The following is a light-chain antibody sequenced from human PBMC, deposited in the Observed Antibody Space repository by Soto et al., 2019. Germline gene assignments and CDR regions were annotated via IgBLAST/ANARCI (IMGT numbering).Light chain of an antibody. CDR2: AAS. J-gene: IGKJ4*01. Sequence: IQLTQSPSSLSASVGDRVTITCRASQDIAIYLAWYQQKPGEAPKLLIYAASTLYGGVPSRFSGSGSGTDFALTITSLQAEDFATYYCQKLRMYPSTFGGGNKVEIK. CDR3: QKLRMYPST. CDR1: QDIAIY. V-gene: IGKV1-9*01.